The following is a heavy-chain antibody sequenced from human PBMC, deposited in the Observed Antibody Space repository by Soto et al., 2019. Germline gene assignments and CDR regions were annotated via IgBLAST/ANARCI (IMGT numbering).Heavy chain of an antibody. CDR3: ELSGFCSSTSCYSFIDVLDF. Sequence: SETLSLTWTVSGGSISSYYWSWIRQPPGKGLEWIGYIYYSGSTNYNPSLKSRVTISVDTSKNQFSLKLSSVTAADTAVYYSELSGFCSSTSCYSFIDVLDFWGKGTMVPVSS. V-gene: IGHV4-59*08. CDR2: IYYSGST. J-gene: IGHJ3*01. D-gene: IGHD2-2*02. CDR1: GGSISSYY.